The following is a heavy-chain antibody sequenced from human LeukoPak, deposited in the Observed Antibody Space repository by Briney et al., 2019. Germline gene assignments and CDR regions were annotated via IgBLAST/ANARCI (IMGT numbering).Heavy chain of an antibody. V-gene: IGHV3-9*01. CDR2: ISWNSGSI. CDR1: GFTFSSYG. Sequence: GGSLRLSCAASGFTFSSYGMHWVRQAPGKGLEWVSGISWNSGSIGYADSVEGRFTISRDNAKNSLYLQMNSLRAEDTALYYCAKDQLAYCGGDCNFDYWGQGTLVTVSS. J-gene: IGHJ4*02. CDR3: AKDQLAYCGGDCNFDY. D-gene: IGHD2-21*02.